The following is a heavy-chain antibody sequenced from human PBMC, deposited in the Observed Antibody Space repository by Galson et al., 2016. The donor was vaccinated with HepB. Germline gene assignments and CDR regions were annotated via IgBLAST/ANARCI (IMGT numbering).Heavy chain of an antibody. CDR1: GFTFSAYV. CDR3: AKDITDLVVVIAAQH. V-gene: IGHV3-30*18. D-gene: IGHD2-15*01. CDR2: TSYDGSNK. J-gene: IGHJ1*01. Sequence: SLRLSCAASGFTFSAYVMHWVRQAPGKGLEWVAVTSYDGSNKYYADSVKGRFTISRDNSKNTLYLQMNSLRAEDSAVYYCAKDITDLVVVIAAQHWCQGTLVTVSS.